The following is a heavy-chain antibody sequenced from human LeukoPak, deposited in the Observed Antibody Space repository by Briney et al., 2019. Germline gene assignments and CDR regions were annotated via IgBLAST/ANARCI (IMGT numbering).Heavy chain of an antibody. CDR1: GGSISSGDYY. Sequence: PSQTRSLTCTVSGGSISSGDYYWSWIRQPPGQGLEWIGYIYYSGSTYYNPSLKSRVTISVDTSKNQFSLKLSSVTAADTAVYYCARETVVTAIAVAFDIWGQGTMVTVSS. V-gene: IGHV4-30-4*01. CDR3: ARETVVTAIAVAFDI. J-gene: IGHJ3*02. D-gene: IGHD2-21*02. CDR2: IYYSGST.